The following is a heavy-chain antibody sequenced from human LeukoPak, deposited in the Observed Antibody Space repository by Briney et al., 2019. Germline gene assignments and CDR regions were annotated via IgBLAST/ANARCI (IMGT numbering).Heavy chain of an antibody. D-gene: IGHD4-11*01. J-gene: IGHJ3*02. V-gene: IGHV1-69*04. CDR2: IIPILGIA. CDR1: GYTFTSYG. Sequence: SVKVSCKASGYTFTSYGISWVRQAPGQGLEWMGRIIPILGIANYAQKFQGRVTITADKSTSTAYMELSSLRSEDTAVYYCAREPFTVTTDPDAFDIWGQGTMVTVSS. CDR3: AREPFTVTTDPDAFDI.